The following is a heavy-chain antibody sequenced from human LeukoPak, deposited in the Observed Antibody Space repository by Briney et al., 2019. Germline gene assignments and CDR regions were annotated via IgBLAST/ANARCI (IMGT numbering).Heavy chain of an antibody. V-gene: IGHV3-23*01. D-gene: IGHD4-23*01. CDR3: TAAGGNSHFDY. Sequence: GGSLRLSCVASGFTFSSYAMSWVRQAPGKGLEWVSSISSSGGGSPYYANSAKGRFTISRDNSKNTLWLQMNSLRAEDTAVYYCTAAGGNSHFDYWGQGTLVTVSS. J-gene: IGHJ4*02. CDR1: GFTFSSYA. CDR2: ISSSGGGSP.